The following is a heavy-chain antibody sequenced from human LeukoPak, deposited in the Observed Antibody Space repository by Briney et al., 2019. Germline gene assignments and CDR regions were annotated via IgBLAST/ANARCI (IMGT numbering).Heavy chain of an antibody. CDR2: ISGSGGST. CDR3: AKVASVYCSGGSCYSDY. Sequence: GGSLRLSCAASGFTFSSYAMSWVRQGPGKGLEWVSAISGSGGSTYYADSVKGRFTISRDNSKNTLYLQVNSLRAEDTAVYHCAKVASVYCSGGSCYSDYWGQGTPVTVSS. D-gene: IGHD2-15*01. V-gene: IGHV3-23*01. CDR1: GFTFSSYA. J-gene: IGHJ4*02.